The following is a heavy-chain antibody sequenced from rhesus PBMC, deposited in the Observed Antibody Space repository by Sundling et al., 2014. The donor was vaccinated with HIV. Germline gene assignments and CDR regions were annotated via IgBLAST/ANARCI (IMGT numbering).Heavy chain of an antibody. CDR1: GGSFSGNY. J-gene: IGHJ4*01. Sequence: QVQLQESGPGLVKPSETLSLTCAVSGGSFSGNYWGWIRQPPGKGLEYIGYISGSSGSTNYNPSLKSRVTISKDTSKNQFSLKLSSVTAADTAVYYCARDGYCTGSGCFPFDYWGQGVLVTVSS. CDR3: ARDGYCTGSGCFPFDY. V-gene: IGHV4-99*02. CDR2: ISGSSGST. D-gene: IGHD2-21*01.